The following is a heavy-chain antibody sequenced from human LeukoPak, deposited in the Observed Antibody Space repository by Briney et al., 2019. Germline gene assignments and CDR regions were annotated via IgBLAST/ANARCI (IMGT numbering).Heavy chain of an antibody. CDR2: IRSKAYGGTT. Sequence: GGSLRLSCTASGFTFGDYAMSWVRQAPGKGLEWVGFIRSKAYGGTTEYAASVKGRFTISRDDSKSIACLQMNSLKTEDTAVYYCTRYSGSWRILDYWGQGTLVTVSS. D-gene: IGHD6-13*01. V-gene: IGHV3-49*04. CDR1: GFTFGDYA. CDR3: TRYSGSWRILDY. J-gene: IGHJ4*02.